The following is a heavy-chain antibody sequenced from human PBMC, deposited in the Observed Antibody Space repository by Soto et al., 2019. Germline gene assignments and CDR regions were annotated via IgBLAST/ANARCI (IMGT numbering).Heavy chain of an antibody. CDR3: ARVDTLTAAVDY. CDR2: LYSDDST. CDR1: GFTVSGMY. V-gene: IGHV3-66*01. J-gene: IGHJ4*02. D-gene: IGHD6-13*01. Sequence: EVQLVESGGGLVQPGGSLRLSCVVSGFTVSGMYMSWVRQAPGKGLEWVSLLYSDDSTYYADSVKGRLTISRDNSKNTLFPQMNSLTAEDTAVYYCARVDTLTAAVDYWGQGTLVTVSS.